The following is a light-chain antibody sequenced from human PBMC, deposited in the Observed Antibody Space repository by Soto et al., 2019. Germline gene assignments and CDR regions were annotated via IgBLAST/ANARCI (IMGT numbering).Light chain of an antibody. CDR1: SSDVGDYNY. V-gene: IGLV2-11*01. CDR3: CSYAGSYTFYV. J-gene: IGLJ1*01. CDR2: DVS. Sequence: QSALTQPRSVSGSPGQSVTISCTGTSSDVGDYNYVSWYQRHPGKAPKVMIYDVSERPSGVPDRFSGSKSGNTASLTISGLQAEDEADYYCCSYAGSYTFYVFGTGTKLTVL.